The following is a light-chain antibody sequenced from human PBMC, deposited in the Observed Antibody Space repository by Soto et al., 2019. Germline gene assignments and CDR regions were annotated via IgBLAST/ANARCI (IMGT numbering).Light chain of an antibody. J-gene: IGKJ4*01. CDR3: QQRSNWPLT. CDR1: QSVSSY. CDR2: DTS. Sequence: EIVLTQSPATLSLSPGERATLSCRASQSVSSYLAWYQQKPGQAPRLLIYDTSTRATGIPARFSGSGSGTDFTLTISSLESEDFAVYYCQQRSNWPLTFGGGTKVEI. V-gene: IGKV3-11*01.